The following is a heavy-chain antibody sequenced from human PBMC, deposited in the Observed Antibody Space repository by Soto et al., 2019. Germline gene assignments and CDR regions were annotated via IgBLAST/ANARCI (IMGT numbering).Heavy chain of an antibody. V-gene: IGHV3-74*01. Sequence: EVQLVESGGGLVHPGGSLRLSCTASGFTFSTHWMHWVRQAPGKGLVWVSRINSDASSTDYADSVRGRFTISRDRAKNTLYLQMISLRAEDTAVYYCASGLVEHSSSWYDYWGQGTLVNVSS. D-gene: IGHD6-13*01. CDR3: ASGLVEHSSSWYDY. CDR2: INSDASST. J-gene: IGHJ4*02. CDR1: GFTFSTHW.